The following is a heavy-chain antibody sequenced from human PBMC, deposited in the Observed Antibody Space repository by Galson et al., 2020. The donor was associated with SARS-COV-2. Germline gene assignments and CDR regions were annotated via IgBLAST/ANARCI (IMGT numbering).Heavy chain of an antibody. CDR1: GFSLSNSGMC. CDR3: ARIRYVILGGYYYGMDV. D-gene: IGHD3-9*01. Sequence: SGPTLVKPTQTLTMTCTFSGFSLSNSGMCVSWIRQPPGKALEWLALIDWDDDKYYSTSLKTRLTISKDTSKNQVVRTMTNMDPVDTATYYCARIRYVILGGYYYGMDVWGQGTTVTVSS. V-gene: IGHV2-70*01. J-gene: IGHJ6*02. CDR2: IDWDDDK.